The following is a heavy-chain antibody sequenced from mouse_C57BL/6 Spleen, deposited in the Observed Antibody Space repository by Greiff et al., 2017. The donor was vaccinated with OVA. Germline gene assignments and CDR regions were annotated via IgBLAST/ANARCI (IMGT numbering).Heavy chain of an antibody. J-gene: IGHJ2*01. V-gene: IGHV1-42*01. Sequence: EVQLQQSGPELVKPGASVKISCKASGYSFTGYYMNWVKQSPEKSLEWIGEINPSTGGTTYNQKFKAKATLTVDKSSSTAYMQLKSLTSEDSAVYYCARDGSSPYWGQGTTLTVSS. CDR3: ARDGSSPY. D-gene: IGHD1-1*01. CDR2: INPSTGGT. CDR1: GYSFTGYY.